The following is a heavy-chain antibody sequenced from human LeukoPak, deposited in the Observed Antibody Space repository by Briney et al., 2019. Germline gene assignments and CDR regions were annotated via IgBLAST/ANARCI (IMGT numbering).Heavy chain of an antibody. V-gene: IGHV3-53*01. CDR1: GFTVSSSY. J-gene: IGHJ4*02. CDR2: IYRGGNT. CDR3: VARDC. Sequence: GGSLRLSCAASGFTVSSSYMSWVRQAPGKGLEWVSIIYRGGNTYYADSVKGRFTISRDNSKNTLYVQMNSLRDEARAVYYCVARDCWGQGTLVTVSS.